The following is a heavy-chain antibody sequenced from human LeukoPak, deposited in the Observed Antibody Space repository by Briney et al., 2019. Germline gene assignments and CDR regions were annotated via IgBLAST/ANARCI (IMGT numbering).Heavy chain of an antibody. CDR1: GGSISSSGYY. D-gene: IGHD1-1*01. V-gene: IGHV4-30-2*05. CDR2: IYHTGRT. CDR3: ARVPTWKNWNDVFY. J-gene: IGHJ4*02. Sequence: KSSQTLSLTCTVSGGSISSSGYYWNWIRQPPGKGLEWIGYIYHTGRTYYNPSLKSRVTISVDTSKNQFSLKLSSVTAADTAVYYCARVPTWKNWNDVFYWGQGTLVTVSS.